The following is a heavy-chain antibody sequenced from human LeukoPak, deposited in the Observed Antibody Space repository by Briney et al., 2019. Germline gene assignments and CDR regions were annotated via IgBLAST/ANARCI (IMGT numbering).Heavy chain of an antibody. D-gene: IGHD3-3*01. V-gene: IGHV3-33*01. CDR1: GFTFSSYG. Sequence: GRSMRLSCAASGFTFSSYGMHWVRQAPGKGLEWVAVICYDGSNKYYADSVKGRFTIHRDNSKNTLYLQMNSLRAEDTAVYYCARDPHDFWSGYYPYYYYGMDVWGQGTTVTVSS. CDR2: ICYDGSNK. J-gene: IGHJ6*02. CDR3: ARDPHDFWSGYYPYYYYGMDV.